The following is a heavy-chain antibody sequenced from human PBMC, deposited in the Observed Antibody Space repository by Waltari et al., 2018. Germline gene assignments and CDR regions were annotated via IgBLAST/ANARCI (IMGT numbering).Heavy chain of an antibody. D-gene: IGHD5-18*01. J-gene: IGHJ5*02. CDR2: ISDRGGHT. CDR1: GCTFSRYA. CDR3: VRLRATAFDL. V-gene: IGHV3-23*01. Sequence: VQLLESGGGLVQPGGSLRLSCAAPGCTFSRYAMSWVRQAPGKGLEWFSTISDRGGHTYYADSVKGRFTITRDNSMNTVFLQMNTPRAEAMAVYYCVRLRATAFDLWGQGTLVTVSS.